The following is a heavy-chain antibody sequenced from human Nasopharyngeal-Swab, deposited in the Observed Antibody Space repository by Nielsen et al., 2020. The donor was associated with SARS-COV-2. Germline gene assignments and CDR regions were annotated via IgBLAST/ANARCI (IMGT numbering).Heavy chain of an antibody. V-gene: IGHV3-48*03. J-gene: IGHJ6*02. CDR1: GFTFSSYE. CDR2: ISSSGSTI. CDR3: ARESSIVLLVYVHHYGMDV. D-gene: IGHD2-8*01. Sequence: GSLRLSCAASGFTFSSYEMNWVRQAPGKGLEWVSYISSSGSTIYYADSVKGRFTISRDNAKNSLYLQINSLSAEDTAVYYCARESSIVLLVYVHHYGMDVWGQGTTVTVSS.